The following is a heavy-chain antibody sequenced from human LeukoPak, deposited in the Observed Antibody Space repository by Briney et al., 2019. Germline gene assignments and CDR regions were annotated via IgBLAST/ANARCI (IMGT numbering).Heavy chain of an antibody. Sequence: GESLRLSCAASGFTFGSYDMHWVRQAPGKGLEWVAVIWYDGSNKYYADSVKGRFTISRDISKNTLYLQMNSLRAEDTAVYYCARHKDWTFDYWGQGTLVTVSS. D-gene: IGHD3/OR15-3a*01. CDR2: IWYDGSNK. V-gene: IGHV3-33*01. J-gene: IGHJ4*02. CDR1: GFTFGSYD. CDR3: ARHKDWTFDY.